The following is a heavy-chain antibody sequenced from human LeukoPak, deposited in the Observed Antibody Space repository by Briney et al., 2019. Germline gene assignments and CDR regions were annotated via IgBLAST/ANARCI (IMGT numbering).Heavy chain of an antibody. V-gene: IGHV1-69*04. CDR3: ARGPAAISRSFGWFDP. J-gene: IGHJ5*02. D-gene: IGHD2-2*01. CDR1: GGTFSSYA. CDR2: IIPILGIA. Sequence: GASVKVSCKASGGTFSSYAISWVRQAPGQGLEWMGRIIPILGIANYAQKFQGRVTITADKSTSTAYMELSSLRSEDTAVYYCARGPAAISRSFGWFDPWSQGTLVTVSS.